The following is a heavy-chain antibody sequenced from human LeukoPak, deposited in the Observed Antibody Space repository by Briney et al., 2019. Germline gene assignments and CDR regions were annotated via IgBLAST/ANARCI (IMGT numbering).Heavy chain of an antibody. Sequence: SETLSLTCTVSGGSISSYYWSWIRQPPGKGLEWIGYIYYSGSTNYNPSLKSRVTISVDTSKNQFSLKLSSVAAADTAVYYCARHIVVVPAAMSWFDPWGQGTLVTVSS. D-gene: IGHD2-2*01. CDR2: IYYSGST. CDR1: GGSISSYY. J-gene: IGHJ5*02. CDR3: ARHIVVVPAAMSWFDP. V-gene: IGHV4-59*08.